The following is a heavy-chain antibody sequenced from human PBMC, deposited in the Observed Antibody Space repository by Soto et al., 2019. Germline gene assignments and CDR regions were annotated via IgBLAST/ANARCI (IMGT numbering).Heavy chain of an antibody. Sequence: QVQLQQWGAGLLKPSETLSLNCAVTGGSLSGYYWSWIRQPPGKGLEWIGEVKDGGHTNYSPSLRGRVSISSDTSNNQFSLRLNSVTAADTGVCYCARGREGVVATHWDQGSLVTVSS. D-gene: IGHD5-12*01. V-gene: IGHV4-34*01. J-gene: IGHJ4*02. CDR1: GGSLSGYY. CDR2: VKDGGHT. CDR3: ARGREGVVATH.